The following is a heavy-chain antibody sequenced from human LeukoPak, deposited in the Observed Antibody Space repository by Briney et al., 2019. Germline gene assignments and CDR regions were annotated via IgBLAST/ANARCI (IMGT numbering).Heavy chain of an antibody. Sequence: GGSLRLSCAASGFTFSSYSMNWVRQAPGKGLEWVAVTSYDGGNKYYADSVKGRFTISRDNSKNTVFLQMNSLRGEDTAVYYCVRDQFFSFDYWGQGTLVTVSS. J-gene: IGHJ4*02. CDR1: GFTFSSYS. V-gene: IGHV3-30*03. CDR3: VRDQFFSFDY. D-gene: IGHD3-3*01. CDR2: TSYDGGNK.